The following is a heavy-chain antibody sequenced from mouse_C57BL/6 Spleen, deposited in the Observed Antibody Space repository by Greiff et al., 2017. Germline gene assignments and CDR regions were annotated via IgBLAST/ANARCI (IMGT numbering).Heavy chain of an antibody. Sequence: VQLQQSGPELVKPGASVKLSCKASGYTFTSYDINWVKQRPGQGLEWIGWIYPRDGSTKYNEKFKGKATLTVDTSSSTAYMELHSLTSEDSAVYFCARRVTTVVARYFDYWGQGTTLTVSS. J-gene: IGHJ2*01. CDR3: ARRVTTVVARYFDY. CDR1: GYTFTSYD. D-gene: IGHD1-1*01. CDR2: IYPRDGST. V-gene: IGHV1-85*01.